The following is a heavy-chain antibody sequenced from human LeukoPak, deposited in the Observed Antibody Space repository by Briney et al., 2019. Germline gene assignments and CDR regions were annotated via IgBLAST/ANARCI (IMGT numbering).Heavy chain of an antibody. CDR3: ARARGYTGYDPPDY. CDR1: GFTFSTYT. D-gene: IGHD5-12*01. CDR2: ISTTGSHM. J-gene: IGHJ4*02. Sequence: KPGGSLRLSCAASGFTFSTYTMYWVRQAPGKGLEWVSSISTTGSHMYYADPVKGRFTISRDNAENSLYLQMSSLRAEDTAVYYCARARGYTGYDPPDYWGQGTLVTVSS. V-gene: IGHV3-21*01.